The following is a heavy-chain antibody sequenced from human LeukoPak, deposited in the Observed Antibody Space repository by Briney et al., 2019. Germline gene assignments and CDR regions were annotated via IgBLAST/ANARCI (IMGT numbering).Heavy chain of an antibody. V-gene: IGHV1-2*02. CDR1: GYTFTGYY. CDR2: INPHSGGR. J-gene: IGHJ4*02. D-gene: IGHD3-22*01. CDR3: ARARPYYYDSSGYPYYFDY. Sequence: ASVKVSCKVSGYTFTGYYMHCVRQAPGQGLEWMGWINPHSGGRNYAQKFEGRVTMTRDTSISTAYMELSRLRSDDTAVYYCARARPYYYDSSGYPYYFDYWGQGTLVTVSS.